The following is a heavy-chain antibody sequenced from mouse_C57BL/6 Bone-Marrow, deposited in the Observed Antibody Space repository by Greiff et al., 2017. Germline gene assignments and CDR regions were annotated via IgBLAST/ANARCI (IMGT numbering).Heavy chain of an antibody. V-gene: IGHV1-61*01. CDR2: IYPSDSET. J-gene: IGHJ4*01. Sequence: QVQLQQPGAELVRPGSSVKLSCKASGYTFTSYWMDWVKQRPGQGLEWIGNIYPSDSETHYNQKFKDKATLTVDKSSSTAYMQLSSLASEDSAVYACARRNYAMDYWGQGTSVTVSS. CDR1: GYTFTSYW. CDR3: ARRNYAMDY.